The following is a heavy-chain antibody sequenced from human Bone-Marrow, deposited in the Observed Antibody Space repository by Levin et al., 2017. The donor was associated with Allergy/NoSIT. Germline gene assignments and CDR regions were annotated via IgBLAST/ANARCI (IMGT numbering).Heavy chain of an antibody. CDR1: GGSISSSAYY. V-gene: IGHV4-31*03. Sequence: SQTLSLTCPVSGGSISSSAYYWNWIRQHPGKGLEWIGYIYYSGTTYYNPSLKSRLTISVDTSKNRFSLKLSSVTAADTAVYYCARDRAGESYYYGMDVWGQGTTVTVSS. J-gene: IGHJ6*02. CDR3: ARDRAGESYYYGMDV. CDR2: IYYSGTT. D-gene: IGHD6-19*01.